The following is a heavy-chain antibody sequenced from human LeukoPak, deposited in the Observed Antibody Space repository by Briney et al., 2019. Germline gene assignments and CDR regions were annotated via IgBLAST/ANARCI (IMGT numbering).Heavy chain of an antibody. CDR1: GYTFISYY. CDR3: ARGLDSSGWSYFEY. V-gene: IGHV1-46*04. D-gene: IGHD6-19*01. J-gene: IGHJ4*02. CDR2: INLSDGRT. Sequence: ASVKVSCKASGYTFISYYIHWMRQAPGQGPEWMGVINLSDGRTRYAQKLQGRVTMTRDTSTSTLYMELSSLRSEDTAVYYCARGLDSSGWSYFEYWGQGTLVTVSS.